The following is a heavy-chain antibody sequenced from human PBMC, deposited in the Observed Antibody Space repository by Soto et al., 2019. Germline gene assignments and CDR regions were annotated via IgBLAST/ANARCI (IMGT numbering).Heavy chain of an antibody. CDR2: MNPNSGNT. Sequence: ASVKVSCKACGYTFTSYDINWVRQATGQGLEWMGWMNPNSGNTGYAQKFQGRVTMTRNTSISTAYMELSSLRSEDTAVYYCASSNLYSNYRYYHYGMDVWGQGTTVTVSS. CDR3: ASSNLYSNYRYYHYGMDV. D-gene: IGHD4-4*01. CDR1: GYTFTSYD. V-gene: IGHV1-8*01. J-gene: IGHJ6*02.